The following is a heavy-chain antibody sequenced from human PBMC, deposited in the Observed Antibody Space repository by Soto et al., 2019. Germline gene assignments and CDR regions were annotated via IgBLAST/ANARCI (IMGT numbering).Heavy chain of an antibody. Sequence: GGSLRLSCAASGFSFSNANMHWVRQAPGRGLDWVAGIYFDGGNKYYADSVKGRFTISRDNSKNTLYLQMNSLRAEDTAVYYCARAMARIHPPFDHWGQGALVTVSS. CDR3: ARAMARIHPPFDH. CDR2: IYFDGGNK. CDR1: GFSFSNAN. V-gene: IGHV3-33*01. J-gene: IGHJ4*02.